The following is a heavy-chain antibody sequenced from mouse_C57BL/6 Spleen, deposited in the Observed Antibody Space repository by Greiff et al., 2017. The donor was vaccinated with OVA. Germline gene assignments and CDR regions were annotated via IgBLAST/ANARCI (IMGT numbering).Heavy chain of an antibody. Sequence: VQLQQSGAELVRPGASVKLSCTASGFNIKDYYMHWVKQRPEQGLEWIGRIDPEDGDTEYAPKFQGKATMTADTSSNTPYLQLSSLTSEDTAVYYCTTFYYGNDYAMDYWGQGTSVTVSS. J-gene: IGHJ4*01. D-gene: IGHD2-1*01. CDR3: TTFYYGNDYAMDY. CDR2: IDPEDGDT. V-gene: IGHV14-1*01. CDR1: GFNIKDYY.